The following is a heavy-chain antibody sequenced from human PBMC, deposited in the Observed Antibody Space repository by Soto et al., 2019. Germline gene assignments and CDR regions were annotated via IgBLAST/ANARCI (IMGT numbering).Heavy chain of an antibody. V-gene: IGHV4-39*01. D-gene: IGHD4-4*01. Sequence: SETLSLTCTVSSAPVSSTTYTWGWIRQPPGKGLEWVASVYYGGRSYYNPPLNSRVTISVDTSKNQFSLKMTSVSAADTAVYYWARHPSNFWFDPWGQGTLVTVS. CDR2: VYYGGRS. CDR1: SAPVSSTTYT. CDR3: ARHPSNFWFDP. J-gene: IGHJ5*02.